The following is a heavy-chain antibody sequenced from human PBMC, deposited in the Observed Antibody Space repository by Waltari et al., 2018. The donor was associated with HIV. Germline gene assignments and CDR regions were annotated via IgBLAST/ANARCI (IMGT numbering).Heavy chain of an antibody. CDR1: GGSISSGGYY. V-gene: IGHV4-31*03. D-gene: IGHD3-3*01. CDR2: IYYSGST. Sequence: QVQLQESGPGLVKPSQTLSLTCTVSGGSISSGGYYWSWIRQHPGKGLAWIGYIYYSGSTYYNPSLKSRVTISVYTSKNQFSLKLSSVTAADTAVYYCARVVPGGTVRFLEWSSGWFDPWGQGTLVTVSS. CDR3: ARVVPGGTVRFLEWSSGWFDP. J-gene: IGHJ5*02.